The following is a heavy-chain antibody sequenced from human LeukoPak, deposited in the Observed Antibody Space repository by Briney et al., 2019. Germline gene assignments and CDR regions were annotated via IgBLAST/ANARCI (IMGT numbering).Heavy chain of an antibody. CDR3: ARDLRRRVTAIGYGPNEYYYYMDV. Sequence: GASVKVSCKASGYTFTSYYMHWVRQAPGQGLEWMGIINPSGGSTSYAQKFQGRVTMTRDMSTSTVYMELSSLRSEDTAVYYCARDLRRRVTAIGYGPNEYYYYMDVWGKGTTVTISS. J-gene: IGHJ6*03. CDR1: GYTFTSYY. V-gene: IGHV1-46*01. CDR2: INPSGGST. D-gene: IGHD4/OR15-4a*01.